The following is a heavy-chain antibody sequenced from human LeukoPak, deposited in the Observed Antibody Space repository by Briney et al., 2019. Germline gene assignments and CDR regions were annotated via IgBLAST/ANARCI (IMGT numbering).Heavy chain of an antibody. V-gene: IGHV1-18*04. CDR3: AREDCSSTSCRYYFDY. CDR2: ISAYNGNT. D-gene: IGHD2-2*01. CDR1: GYTFTDYY. J-gene: IGHJ4*02. Sequence: ASVKVSCKASGYTFTDYYVHWVRQAPGQGLEWMGWISAYNGNTNYAQKLQGRVTMTTDTSTSTAYMELRSLRSDDTAVYYCAREDCSSTSCRYYFDYWGQGTLVTVSS.